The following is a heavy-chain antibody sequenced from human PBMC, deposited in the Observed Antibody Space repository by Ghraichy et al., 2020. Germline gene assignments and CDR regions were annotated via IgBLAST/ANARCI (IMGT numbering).Heavy chain of an antibody. Sequence: GESLNISCAASGFTFSSYSMNWVRQAPGKGLEWVSSISSSSSYIYYADSVKGRFTISRDNAKNSLYLQMNSLRAEDTAVYYCARDYDFWSGYRYYYGMDVLGQGTTVTVSS. CDR1: GFTFSSYS. D-gene: IGHD3-3*01. V-gene: IGHV3-21*01. CDR2: ISSSSSYI. J-gene: IGHJ6*01. CDR3: ARDYDFWSGYRYYYGMDV.